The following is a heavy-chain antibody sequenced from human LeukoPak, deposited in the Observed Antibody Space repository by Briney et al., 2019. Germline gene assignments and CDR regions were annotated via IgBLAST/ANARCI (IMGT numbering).Heavy chain of an antibody. Sequence: GESLKISCQGSGYNFPIYWIGWVRQMPGEGLEWMGVIYPNDSDTKYSPSFQGHVTISVEKSITTAYLQWSSLKASDTAMYYCTRQAPYYIWGQGTMVTVSS. D-gene: IGHD2-21*01. CDR2: IYPNDSDT. CDR3: TRQAPYYI. CDR1: GYNFPIYW. J-gene: IGHJ3*02. V-gene: IGHV5-51*01.